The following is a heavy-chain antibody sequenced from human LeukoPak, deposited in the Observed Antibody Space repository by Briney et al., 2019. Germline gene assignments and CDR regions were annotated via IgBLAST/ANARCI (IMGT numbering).Heavy chain of an antibody. CDR3: ARGLNGGSYYDSYFDY. J-gene: IGHJ4*02. Sequence: GGSLRLSCAASGFTFSSYAMHWVRQAPGKGLEWVAVISYDGSNKYYADSVKGRFTISRDNSKNTLYLQMNSLRAEDTAVYYCARGLNGGSYYDSYFDYWGQGTLVTVSS. D-gene: IGHD1-26*01. V-gene: IGHV3-30-3*01. CDR2: ISYDGSNK. CDR1: GFTFSSYA.